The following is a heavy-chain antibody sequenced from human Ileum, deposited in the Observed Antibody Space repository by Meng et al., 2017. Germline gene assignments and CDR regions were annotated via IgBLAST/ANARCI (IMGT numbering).Heavy chain of an antibody. J-gene: IGHJ4*02. CDR3: AREPQRFDY. CDR1: GYTLKKNG. CDR2: INTDTGNP. Sequence: GSEWKKPGALVKISCKASGYTLKKNGMNWGRQAPGQGLEWIGWINTDTGNPTYAQGFTGRFVFSLDTSVSTAYLQISSLKTEDTAVYYCAREPQRFDYWGQGTLVTVSS. V-gene: IGHV7-4-1*02.